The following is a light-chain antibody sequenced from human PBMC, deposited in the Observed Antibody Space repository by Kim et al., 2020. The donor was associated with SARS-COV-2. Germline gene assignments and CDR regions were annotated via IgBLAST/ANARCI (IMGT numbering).Light chain of an antibody. CDR1: SLRSYY. J-gene: IGLJ2*01. Sequence: ALGQTVRITCQGDSLRSYYASWYQQKPGQAPILVIYGKDNRPSGIPDRISGSSSGNTASLTITGAQAEDEADYYCNSRDSSGNQLVFGGGTKLTVL. CDR2: GKD. CDR3: NSRDSSGNQLV. V-gene: IGLV3-19*01.